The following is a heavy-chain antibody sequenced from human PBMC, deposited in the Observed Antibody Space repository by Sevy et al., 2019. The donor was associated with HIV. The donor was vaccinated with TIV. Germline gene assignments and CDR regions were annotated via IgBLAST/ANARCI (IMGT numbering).Heavy chain of an antibody. D-gene: IGHD5-12*01. Sequence: GGSLRLSCAASGFTFSSYEMNWVRQAPGKGLEWVSYISSSGSTIYYADSVKGRFTISRDNAKNSLYLQMNSLRAEDTAVYYCARASRGYSGYASLTEYYYYYYYMDVWGKGTTVTVSS. CDR2: ISSSGSTI. V-gene: IGHV3-48*03. CDR3: ARASRGYSGYASLTEYYYYYYYMDV. CDR1: GFTFSSYE. J-gene: IGHJ6*03.